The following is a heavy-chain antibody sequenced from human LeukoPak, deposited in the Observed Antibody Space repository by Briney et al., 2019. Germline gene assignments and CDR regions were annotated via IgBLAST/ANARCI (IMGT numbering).Heavy chain of an antibody. V-gene: IGHV4-34*01. Sequence: SSETLSLTCAVYGGSFSGYYWSWIRQPPGKGLEWIGEINHSGSTNYNPSLKSRVTISVDTSKNQFSLKLCSVTAADTAVYYCARMERYYYGMDVWGKGTTVTVSS. J-gene: IGHJ6*04. CDR1: GGSFSGYY. CDR2: INHSGST. D-gene: IGHD3-3*01. CDR3: ARMERYYYGMDV.